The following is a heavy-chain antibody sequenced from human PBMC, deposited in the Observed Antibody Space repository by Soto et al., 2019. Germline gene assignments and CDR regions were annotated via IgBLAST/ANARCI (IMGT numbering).Heavy chain of an antibody. CDR3: ARDVVRPRHDFDWFDP. V-gene: IGHV3-7*01. J-gene: IGHJ5*02. Sequence: GGSLRLSCTTSGTIFSGYGMHWVRQAPGKGLEWVANIQKDGSDIHYVDSVKGRFTISRDNAKKSLYLQMDSLRAEDTAVYYCARDVVRPRHDFDWFDPWGQGTLVTVSS. CDR2: IQKDGSDI. CDR1: GTIFSGYG. D-gene: IGHD3-10*01.